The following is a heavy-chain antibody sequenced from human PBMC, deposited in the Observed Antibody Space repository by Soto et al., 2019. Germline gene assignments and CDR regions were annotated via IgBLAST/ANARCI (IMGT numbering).Heavy chain of an antibody. Sequence: GGSLRLSCAASGFTFSSYGMHWVRQAPGKGLEWVAVIWYDGSNKYYADSVKGRFTISRDNSKNTLYLQMNSLRAEDTAVYYCARDGVVVVTPTYYFDYWGQGTLDTVSS. CDR1: GFTFSSYG. V-gene: IGHV3-33*01. D-gene: IGHD3-22*01. CDR2: IWYDGSNK. CDR3: ARDGVVVVTPTYYFDY. J-gene: IGHJ4*02.